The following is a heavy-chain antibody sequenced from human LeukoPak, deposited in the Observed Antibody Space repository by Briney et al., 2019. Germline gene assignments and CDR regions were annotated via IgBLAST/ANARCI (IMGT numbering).Heavy chain of an antibody. CDR2: INQDGREK. V-gene: IGHV3-7*01. CDR3: GSPRRGY. J-gene: IGHJ4*02. Sequence: GGSLRLSCAASRFTFSSIWMSWVRQAPGKGLEWVANINQDGREKYYVDSVKGRFTISRGNAKNSLYLQMNSLRAEDTAVYFCGSPRRGYWGQGTLVTVSS. CDR1: RFTFSSIW.